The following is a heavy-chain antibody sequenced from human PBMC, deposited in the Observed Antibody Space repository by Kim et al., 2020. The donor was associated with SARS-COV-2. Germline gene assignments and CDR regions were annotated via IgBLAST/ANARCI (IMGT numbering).Heavy chain of an antibody. D-gene: IGHD3-22*01. V-gene: IGHV1-24*01. CDR3: ATGYYYDSSGSRFDY. J-gene: IGHJ4*02. Sequence: QKFQGRVTMTEDTSTDTAYMELSSLRSEDTAVYYCATGYYYDSSGSRFDYWGQGTLVTVSS.